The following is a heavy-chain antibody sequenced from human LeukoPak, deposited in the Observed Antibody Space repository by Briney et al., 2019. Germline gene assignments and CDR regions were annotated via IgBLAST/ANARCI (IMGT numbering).Heavy chain of an antibody. CDR3: ARELQSYYDSSGYYLGGYYYYYYYMDV. CDR2: IYYSGST. D-gene: IGHD3-22*01. J-gene: IGHJ6*03. V-gene: IGHV4-39*07. CDR1: GGSISSSSYY. Sequence: SETLSLTCTVSGGSISSSSYYWGWIRQPPGKGLEWIGSIYYSGSTYYNPSLKSRVIISVDTSKNQFSLKLSSVTAADTAVYYCARELQSYYDSSGYYLGGYYYYYYYMDVWGKGTTVTVSS.